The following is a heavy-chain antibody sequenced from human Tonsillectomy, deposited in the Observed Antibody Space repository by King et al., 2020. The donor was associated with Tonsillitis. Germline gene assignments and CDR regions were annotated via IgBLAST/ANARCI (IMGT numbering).Heavy chain of an antibody. D-gene: IGHD1-7*01. J-gene: IGHJ4*02. V-gene: IGHV4-39*01. CDR1: GGSISRSNYY. CDR2: IYFSWVP. CDR3: ARHATGTTSHIVY. Sequence: LQLQESGPGLVKPSETLSLTCTVSGGSISRSNYYWGLIRQPPGKGMEWMGTIYFSWVPFYNPALKSRVTISLDTSQNQFSLKMSSVTAADAAVYYCARHATGTTSHIVYWGQGTLVTVSS.